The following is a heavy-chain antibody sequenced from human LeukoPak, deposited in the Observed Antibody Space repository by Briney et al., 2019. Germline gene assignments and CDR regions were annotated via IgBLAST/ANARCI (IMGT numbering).Heavy chain of an antibody. D-gene: IGHD1-20*01. CDR2: INHSGST. CDR3: ASYQRHNWNY. Sequence: SGTLSLTCAVYGGSFSGYYWSWIRQPPGKGLEWIGEINHSGSTNYNPSLKSRVTISVDTSKNQFSLKLSSVTAADTAVYYCASYQRHNWNYWGQGTLVTVSS. V-gene: IGHV4-34*01. J-gene: IGHJ4*02. CDR1: GGSFSGYY.